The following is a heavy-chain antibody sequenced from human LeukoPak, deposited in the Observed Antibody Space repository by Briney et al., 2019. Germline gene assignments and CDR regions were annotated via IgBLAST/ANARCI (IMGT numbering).Heavy chain of an antibody. Sequence: GGSLRLSCAASGFTFSNYAMSWVRQAPGKGLEWVSTISGSGNSTYYAASVKGRFTISRDNSKNTLYLQMNSLRAEDTAVYYCAKSARRSVVVTATPCDYWGQGTLVTVSS. J-gene: IGHJ4*02. CDR2: ISGSGNST. CDR3: AKSARRSVVVTATPCDY. CDR1: GFTFSNYA. D-gene: IGHD2-21*02. V-gene: IGHV3-23*01.